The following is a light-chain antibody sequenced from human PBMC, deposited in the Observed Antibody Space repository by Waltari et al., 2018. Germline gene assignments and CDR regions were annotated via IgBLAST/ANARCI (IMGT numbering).Light chain of an antibody. CDR1: TSDVGGYNY. Sequence: QSALTQPASVSGSPGQPITISCPGTTSDVGGYNYVSWYQQHPGKAPKLMIYEVSNRPSGVSNRFSGSKSGNTASLTISGLQAEDEADYYCSSYTSSSTPWVFGGGTKLTVL. CDR3: SSYTSSSTPWV. V-gene: IGLV2-14*01. J-gene: IGLJ3*02. CDR2: EVS.